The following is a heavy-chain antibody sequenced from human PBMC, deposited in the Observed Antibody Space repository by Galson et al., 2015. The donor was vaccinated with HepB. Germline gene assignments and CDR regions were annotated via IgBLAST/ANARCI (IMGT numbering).Heavy chain of an antibody. Sequence: SLRLSCATSGFNFSIYNMIWVRQAPGKGLEWVSSISTDSSYIYYADSVKGRFTISRDNAKNSLYLQMNSLRAEDTAVYYCARDPPLGTPFDYWGQGTLVTVSS. D-gene: IGHD7-27*01. J-gene: IGHJ4*02. CDR2: ISTDSSYI. CDR1: GFNFSIYN. CDR3: ARDPPLGTPFDY. V-gene: IGHV3-21*01.